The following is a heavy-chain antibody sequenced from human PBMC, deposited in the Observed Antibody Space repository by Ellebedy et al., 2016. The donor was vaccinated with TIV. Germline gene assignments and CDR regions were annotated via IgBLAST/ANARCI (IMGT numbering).Heavy chain of an antibody. CDR2: ISSDGSNK. D-gene: IGHD3-10*01. V-gene: IGHV3-30*04. Sequence: GGSLRLXXAASGFTFSRYAIHWVRQAPDKGLYWVAVISSDGSNKYFADSVKGRFTISRDNSKNTLYLQMSSLRPEDTAVYYCARVRGYYGSGSYHPLDYWGQGTLVTVSS. CDR3: ARVRGYYGSGSYHPLDY. CDR1: GFTFSRYA. J-gene: IGHJ4*02.